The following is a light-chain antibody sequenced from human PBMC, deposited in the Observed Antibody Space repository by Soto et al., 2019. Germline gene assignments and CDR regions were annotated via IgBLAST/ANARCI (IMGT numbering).Light chain of an antibody. CDR3: SSDTTLNTVI. J-gene: IGLJ2*01. V-gene: IGLV2-14*03. CDR2: DVN. Sequence: QSALTQPASVSVSPGQSITLSCTGSSSDVGSSNYVSWYQQLPGKAPKLIIFDVNNRPSGVSDRFSGSKSDNTASLTISGLQAEDEADYYCSSDTTLNTVIFGGGTKLTVL. CDR1: SSDVGSSNY.